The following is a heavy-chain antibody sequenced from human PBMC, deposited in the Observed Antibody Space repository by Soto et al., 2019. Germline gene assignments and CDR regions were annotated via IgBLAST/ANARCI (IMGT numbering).Heavy chain of an antibody. J-gene: IGHJ3*02. CDR1: GYTFTSYD. CDR2: MNPHSGNT. Sequence: QVQLVQSGAEVKKPGASVKVSCKASGYTFTSYDINWVRQATGQGLEWMGWMNPHSGNTGYAQKFQGRVTLTRNTSISTAYIELRSVRSEDAAVYSCATPARNYVCCGDYSFDIWGQGTMVTVSS. CDR3: ATPARNYVCCGDYSFDI. V-gene: IGHV1-8*01. D-gene: IGHD2-21*01.